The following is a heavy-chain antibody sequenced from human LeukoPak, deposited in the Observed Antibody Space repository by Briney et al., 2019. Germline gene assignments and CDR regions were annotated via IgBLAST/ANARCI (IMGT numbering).Heavy chain of an antibody. Sequence: QPGGSLRPSCAASGYTFSSYAMSWVRQAPGKGLAWVSAISGSGGSTYYADSVKGRFTISRDNSKNTLYLQMNSLRAEDTAVYYCAKLRVVGATPSYFDYWGQGTLVTVSS. CDR3: AKLRVVGATPSYFDY. J-gene: IGHJ4*02. CDR2: ISGSGGST. CDR1: GYTFSSYA. V-gene: IGHV3-23*01. D-gene: IGHD1-26*01.